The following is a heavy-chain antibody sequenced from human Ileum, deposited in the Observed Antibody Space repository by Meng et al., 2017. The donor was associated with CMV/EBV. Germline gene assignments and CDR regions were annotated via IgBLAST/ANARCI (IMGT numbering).Heavy chain of an antibody. D-gene: IGHD1-7*01. Sequence: QLQESGHGLGKPSKTPSPPCTVSGGSISSGDYYWNWIRQPPGKGLEWIGYIYYSGSTYFNPSLKSRVTISVDTSKNQFSLKLNSVTAADTAVYYCARQEELWGYFDYWGQGTLVTVSS. J-gene: IGHJ4*02. CDR2: IYYSGST. V-gene: IGHV4-30-4*08. CDR1: GGSISSGDYY. CDR3: ARQEELWGYFDY.